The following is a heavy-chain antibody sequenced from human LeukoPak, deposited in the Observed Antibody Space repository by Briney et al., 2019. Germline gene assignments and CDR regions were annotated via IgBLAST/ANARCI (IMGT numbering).Heavy chain of an antibody. V-gene: IGHV3-48*03. D-gene: IGHD6-13*01. CDR1: EVTFSSYE. J-gene: IGHJ4*02. CDR2: ISSRGSTI. CDR3: ASLQPYYVAAAGTSELDY. Sequence: GGSLRLSCAASEVTFSSYEMNWGRKAPGKGRGWVSYISSRGSTIYYADSVEGRFTITRDNAKNSLYLQMNSLRAEDTAVYYCASLQPYYVAAAGTSELDYWGQGTLVTVSS.